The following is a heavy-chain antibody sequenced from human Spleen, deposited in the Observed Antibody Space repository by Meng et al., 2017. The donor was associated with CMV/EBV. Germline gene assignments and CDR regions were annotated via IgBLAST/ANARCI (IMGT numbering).Heavy chain of an antibody. Sequence: SGFTFSNYAMHCVRQAPGRGLECVSTISDDGSRTYYADSVKGRFTISRDNSKNTLYLQMGSLRAEDMAVYYCARGRGGATTRYFDYWGQGTLVTVSS. CDR3: ARGRGGATTRYFDY. J-gene: IGHJ4*02. CDR2: ISDDGSRT. V-gene: IGHV3-64*02. CDR1: GFTFSNYA. D-gene: IGHD1-26*01.